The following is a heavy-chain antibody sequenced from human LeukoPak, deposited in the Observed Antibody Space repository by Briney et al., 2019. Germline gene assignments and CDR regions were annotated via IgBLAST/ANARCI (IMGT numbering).Heavy chain of an antibody. CDR2: ISAYNGNT. J-gene: IGHJ4*02. Sequence: VASVKVSCKASGYSFTGYYIHWVRQAPGQGLEWMGWISAYNGNTNYAQKLQGRVTMTTDTSTSTAYMELRSLRSDDTAVYYCARDPGGSLDFDYWGQGTLVTVSS. V-gene: IGHV1-18*01. CDR1: GYSFTGYY. CDR3: ARDPGGSLDFDY. D-gene: IGHD1-26*01.